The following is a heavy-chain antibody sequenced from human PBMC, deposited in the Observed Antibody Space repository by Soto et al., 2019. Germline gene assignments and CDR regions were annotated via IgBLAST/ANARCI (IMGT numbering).Heavy chain of an antibody. CDR2: VIPIFGTP. D-gene: IGHD2-15*01. CDR3: AKIRWTISLQEEDAI. V-gene: IGHV1-69*06. CDR1: GGTFGSYA. J-gene: IGHJ4*02. Sequence: QVQLVQSGAEVKKPGSSVKVSCKSSGGTFGSYAISWVRQARGQGLEWMGGVIPIFGTPHYAQKFHGRVTITADIPTSTAYLELSSLKSADTAVYYCAKIRWTISLQEEDAIWGQGTLVTVSS.